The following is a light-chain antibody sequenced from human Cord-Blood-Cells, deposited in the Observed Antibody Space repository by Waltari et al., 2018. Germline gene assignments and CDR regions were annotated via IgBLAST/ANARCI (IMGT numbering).Light chain of an antibody. CDR1: SSNIGSNY. CDR2: RNN. Sequence: QSVLTQPPSASGTPGQRVTIPSSGSSSNIGSNYVSWYQQPPGTAPTLLIYRNNPRPSGVPDRFSGSKSGTSASLAISGLRSEDEADYYCAAWDDSLSGLVFGGGTKLTVL. J-gene: IGLJ3*02. CDR3: AAWDDSLSGLV. V-gene: IGLV1-47*01.